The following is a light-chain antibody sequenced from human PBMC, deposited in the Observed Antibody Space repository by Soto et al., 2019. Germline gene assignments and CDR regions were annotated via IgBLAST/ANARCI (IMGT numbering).Light chain of an antibody. J-gene: IGLJ3*02. CDR2: EVS. Sequence: QSALTQPASVSGSPGQSITIYCTGTSSDVGGYNYVSWYQQHPGKAPKLMIYEVSNRPSGVSNRFSGSKSGNTASLTISGLQAEDEADYYCSSYTSSSTRVFVGGTQLTVL. CDR3: SSYTSSSTRV. V-gene: IGLV2-14*01. CDR1: SSDVGGYNY.